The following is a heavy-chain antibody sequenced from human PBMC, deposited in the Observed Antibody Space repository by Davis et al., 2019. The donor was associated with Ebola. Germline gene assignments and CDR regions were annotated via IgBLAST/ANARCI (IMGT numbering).Heavy chain of an antibody. CDR2: ISSSGNTI. D-gene: IGHD4-17*01. CDR3: AREYGDYAYYYYGMDV. Sequence: GGSLRLSCAASGLTFSSYELNWVRQALGKGLEWVSYISSSGNTIYYADSVKGRFTISRDNAKNSLYLQMNSLRAEDTAVYYCAREYGDYAYYYYGMDVWGQGTTVTVSS. CDR1: GLTFSSYE. J-gene: IGHJ6*02. V-gene: IGHV3-48*03.